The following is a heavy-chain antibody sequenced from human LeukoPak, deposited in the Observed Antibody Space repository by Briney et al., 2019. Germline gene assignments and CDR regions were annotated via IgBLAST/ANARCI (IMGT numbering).Heavy chain of an antibody. CDR1: GFTFSSYG. Sequence: LSLSCAASGFTFSSYGMHWVRQAPGKGLEWVAVISYDGSNKYYADSVKGRFTISRDNSKNTLYLQMNSLRAEDTAVYYCVKAGDDYVWGSYRLDYWGQGTLVTVSS. CDR3: VKAGDDYVWGSYRLDY. V-gene: IGHV3-30*18. J-gene: IGHJ4*02. D-gene: IGHD3-16*02. CDR2: ISYDGSNK.